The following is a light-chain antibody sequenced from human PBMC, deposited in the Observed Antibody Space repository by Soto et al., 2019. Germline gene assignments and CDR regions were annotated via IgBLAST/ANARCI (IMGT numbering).Light chain of an antibody. J-gene: IGKJ1*01. Sequence: DIVLTQSPATLSLSPGDRATLSCRASQSVGSSLAWYQQKPGQAPRLLIYDVFNRATDIPARFSGSGSGTDFTLTISSLEPEDFAVYYCQQRTNWPGTFGQGTKVEIK. CDR2: DVF. V-gene: IGKV3-11*01. CDR1: QSVGSS. CDR3: QQRTNWPGT.